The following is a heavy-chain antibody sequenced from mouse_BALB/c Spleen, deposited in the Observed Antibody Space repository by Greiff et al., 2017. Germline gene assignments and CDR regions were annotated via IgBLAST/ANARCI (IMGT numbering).Heavy chain of an antibody. CDR1: GYTFTSYW. J-gene: IGHJ4*01. D-gene: IGHD4-1*01. V-gene: IGHV1-55*01. Sequence: QVQLQQSGAELVKPGTSVKLSCKASGYTFTSYWINWVKLRPGQGLEWIGDIYPGSGSTNYNEKFKSKATLTVDTSSNTAYMQLSSLASEDSALYYCARGDWDNAMDYWGQGTSVTVSS. CDR2: IYPGSGST. CDR3: ARGDWDNAMDY.